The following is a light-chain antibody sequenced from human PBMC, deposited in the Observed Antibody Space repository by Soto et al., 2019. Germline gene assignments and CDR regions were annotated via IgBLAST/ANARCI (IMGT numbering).Light chain of an antibody. J-gene: IGKJ2*01. CDR3: QQRSNWPLYT. Sequence: EIVLTQSPATLSLSPGERATLSCRASQSVSSYLAWYQQKPGQAPRLLIYDASNRATGIPARFSGSGSGTXXTXTXSSLEPEDFAVYYCQQRSNWPLYTFGQGTKLEIK. V-gene: IGKV3-11*01. CDR2: DAS. CDR1: QSVSSY.